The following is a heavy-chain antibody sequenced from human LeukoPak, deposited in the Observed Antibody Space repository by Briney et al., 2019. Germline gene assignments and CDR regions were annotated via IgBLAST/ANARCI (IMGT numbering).Heavy chain of an antibody. CDR2: IRQDGSDK. CDR3: ERDRFYYGMDV. CDR1: GFTFDGYS. J-gene: IGHJ6*02. Sequence: GGSLRLSCAASGFTFDGYSMSWVRQAPGKGLEWVSNIRQDGSDKYYVDSVKGRFTISRDNGKNSLYMQMNRLRAEDMAVYYCERDRFYYGMDVWGQGTTVTVSS. V-gene: IGHV3-7*01.